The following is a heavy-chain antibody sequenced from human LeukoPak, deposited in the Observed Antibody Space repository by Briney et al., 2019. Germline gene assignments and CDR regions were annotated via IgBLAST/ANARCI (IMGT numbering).Heavy chain of an antibody. Sequence: PGGSLRLSCAASGFTFSSHAMNWVRQDPGKGLEWVSVISGSGGSTYYADSVKGRFTISRDNSKNTVYVQMNSLRVEDTAVYYCATSSTTYGSGNYDSRAFEDWGQGTLVTVSS. CDR1: GFTFSSHA. CDR3: ATSSTTYGSGNYDSRAFED. D-gene: IGHD3-10*01. J-gene: IGHJ4*02. CDR2: ISGSGGST. V-gene: IGHV3-23*01.